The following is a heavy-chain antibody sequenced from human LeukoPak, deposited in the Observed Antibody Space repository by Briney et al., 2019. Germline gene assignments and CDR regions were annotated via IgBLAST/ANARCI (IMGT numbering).Heavy chain of an antibody. CDR2: IYYSGST. Sequence: PSETLSLTCTVSGGSISSSSYSWGWIRQPPGKGLEWIGSIYYSGSTYYNPSLKSRVTISVDTSKNQFSLKLSSVTAADTAVYYCARPGVRGPNYSYGMDVWGQGTTVTVSS. CDR3: ARPGVRGPNYSYGMDV. V-gene: IGHV4-39*01. D-gene: IGHD3-10*01. J-gene: IGHJ6*02. CDR1: GGSISSSSYS.